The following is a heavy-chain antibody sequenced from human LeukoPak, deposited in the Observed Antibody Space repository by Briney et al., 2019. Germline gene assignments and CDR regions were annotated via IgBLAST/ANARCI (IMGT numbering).Heavy chain of an antibody. D-gene: IGHD5/OR15-5a*01. J-gene: IGHJ6*02. CDR2: ISYDGSNK. V-gene: IGHV3-30-3*01. CDR3: ARNLYDYYYYGMDV. Sequence: GGSLRLSCAASGFTFSSYAMHRVRQAPGKGLEWVAVISYDGSNKYYADPVRGRFTISRDNSKNTLYLQMNSLRAEDTAVYYCARNLYDYYYYGMDVWGQGTTVTVSS. CDR1: GFTFSSYA.